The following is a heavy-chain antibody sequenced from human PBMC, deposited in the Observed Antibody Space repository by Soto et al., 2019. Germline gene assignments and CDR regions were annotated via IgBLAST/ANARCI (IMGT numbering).Heavy chain of an antibody. CDR1: GFTFSSYA. CDR3: ARDTKGVGMDV. Sequence: GGSLRLSCAASGFTFSSYAMHWVRQAPGKGLEWVAVISYDGSNKYYADSVKGRFTISRDNSKNTLYLQMNSLRAEDTAVYYCARDTKGVGMDVGGKGTTVTVSS. D-gene: IGHD2-8*01. J-gene: IGHJ6*04. V-gene: IGHV3-30-3*01. CDR2: ISYDGSNK.